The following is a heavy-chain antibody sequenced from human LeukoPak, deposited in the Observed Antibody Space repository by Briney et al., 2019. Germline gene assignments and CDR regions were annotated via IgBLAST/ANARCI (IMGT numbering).Heavy chain of an antibody. CDR2: INLNSGGT. CDR1: GYTFTGYY. V-gene: IGHV1-2*02. J-gene: IGHJ2*01. Sequence: ASVKVSCKASGYTFTGYYMHWVRQAPGQGLEWMGWINLNSGGTNYAQKFQGRVTMTRDTSISTAYMELSRLRSDDTAVYYCARERDIVVVTAISWYFDLWGRGTLVTVSS. D-gene: IGHD2-21*02. CDR3: ARERDIVVVTAISWYFDL.